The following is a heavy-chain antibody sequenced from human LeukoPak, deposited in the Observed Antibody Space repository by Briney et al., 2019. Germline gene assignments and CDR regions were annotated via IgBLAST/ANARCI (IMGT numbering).Heavy chain of an antibody. V-gene: IGHV3-30*02. D-gene: IGHD3-10*01. CDR2: IRYEGKDK. CDR1: GFTFSSHG. J-gene: IGHJ5*02. CDR3: AKDPKFGGGGFDP. Sequence: PGGSLRLSCAASGFTFSSHGMHWVRQAPGNGLEWVAFIRYEGKDKWYADSVKGRFTISRDNSKSTLYLQMNSLRAEDTAVYYCAKDPKFGGGGFDPWGQGTLVTVSS.